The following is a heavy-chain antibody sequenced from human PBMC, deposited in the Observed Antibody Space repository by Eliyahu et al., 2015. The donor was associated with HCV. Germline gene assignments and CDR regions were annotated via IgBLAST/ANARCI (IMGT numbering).Heavy chain of an antibody. V-gene: IGHV1-2*04. CDR2: INPNSGGT. CDR3: ARGEEMATIWNYYYYGMDV. CDR1: GYTFTGYY. J-gene: IGHJ6*02. D-gene: IGHD5-24*01. Sequence: QVQLVQSGAEVKKPGASVKVSCKASGYTFTGYYMPWVRXAPGQGLEWMGWINPNSGGTNYAQKFQGWVTMTRDTSISTAYMELSRLRSDDTAVYYCARGEEMATIWNYYYYGMDVWGQGTTVTVSS.